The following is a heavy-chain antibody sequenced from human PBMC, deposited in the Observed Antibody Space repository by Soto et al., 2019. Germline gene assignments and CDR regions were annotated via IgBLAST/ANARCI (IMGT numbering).Heavy chain of an antibody. J-gene: IGHJ5*02. CDR1: GYTFTGYY. CDR2: MNPNSGGT. D-gene: IGHD3-22*01. CDR3: AREDYYDSTPLDNWFDP. Sequence: ASVKVSCKASGYTFTGYYMHWVRQAPGQGLEWMGWMNPNSGGTNYAQKFQGRVTMTRDTSISTAYMELSRLRSDDTAVYYCAREDYYDSTPLDNWFDPWGQGTLVTVSS. V-gene: IGHV1-2*02.